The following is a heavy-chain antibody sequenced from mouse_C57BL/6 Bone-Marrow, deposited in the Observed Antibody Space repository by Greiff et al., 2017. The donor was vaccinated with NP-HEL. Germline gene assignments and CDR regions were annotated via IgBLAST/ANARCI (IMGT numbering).Heavy chain of an antibody. D-gene: IGHD1-1*01. CDR2: IDPSDSYT. Sequence: VQLQQPGAELVMPGASVKLSCKASGYTFTSYWMHWVKQRPGQGLEWIGEIDPSDSYTNYNQKFKGKSTLTVDKSSSTAYMQLSSLTSEDSAVYYCAAGRYGSSGYWGQGTTLTVSS. J-gene: IGHJ2*01. CDR1: GYTFTSYW. CDR3: AAGRYGSSGY. V-gene: IGHV1-69*01.